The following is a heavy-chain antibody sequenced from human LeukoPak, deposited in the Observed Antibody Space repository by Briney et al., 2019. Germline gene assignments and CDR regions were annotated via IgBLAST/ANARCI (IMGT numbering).Heavy chain of an antibody. J-gene: IGHJ5*02. CDR1: GYSLTNHY. Sequence: ASVKVSCKAFGYSLTNHYVHWVRQAPGQGLEWMGEINPSGGSTSYAQKFQGRITVTRDTSISTAYMELSRLRSDDTAVYYCARKAVRGVIGGKFDPWGQGTLVTVSS. CDR2: INPSGGST. CDR3: ARKAVRGVIGGKFDP. D-gene: IGHD3-10*01. V-gene: IGHV1-46*01.